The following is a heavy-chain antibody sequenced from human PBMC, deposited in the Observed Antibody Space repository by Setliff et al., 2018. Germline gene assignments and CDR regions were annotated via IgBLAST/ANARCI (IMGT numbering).Heavy chain of an antibody. Sequence: ASVKVSCKASGYTFSRYGISWVRQAPGQGLEWMGWISAYNGNTKYSQKFQGRVTITRDTSASTVYVELSSLRYEDTAVYYCANAEVVVAPWGQGTLVTVSS. CDR2: ISAYNGNT. CDR3: ANAEVVVAP. CDR1: GYTFSRYG. V-gene: IGHV1-18*01. D-gene: IGHD2-15*01. J-gene: IGHJ4*02.